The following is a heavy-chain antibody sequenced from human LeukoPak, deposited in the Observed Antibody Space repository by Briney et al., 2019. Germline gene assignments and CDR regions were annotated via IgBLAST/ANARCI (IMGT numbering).Heavy chain of an antibody. V-gene: IGHV3-15*01. CDR1: GFTFSNAW. CDR3: TTDPAIVVVPAATGDY. J-gene: IGHJ4*02. Sequence: GGSLRLSCAASGFTFSNAWMSWVRQAPGKGLEWVGRIKSKTDGGATDYAAPVKGRFTISRDDSKNTLYLQMNSLKTEDTAVYYCTTDPAIVVVPAATGDYWGQGTLVTVSS. CDR2: IKSKTDGGAT. D-gene: IGHD2-2*01.